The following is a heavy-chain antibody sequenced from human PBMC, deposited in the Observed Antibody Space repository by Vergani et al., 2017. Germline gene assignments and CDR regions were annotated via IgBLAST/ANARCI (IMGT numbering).Heavy chain of an antibody. Sequence: EVQLVQSGAEVKKPGESLKISCKGSGYSFTSYWIGWVRQMPGKGLEWMGIIYPGDSDTRYSPSFQGQGTISADKSISTAYLQWSSLKASDTAMYYCARKTRYCSGGSCFENFDYWGQGTLVTVSS. J-gene: IGHJ4*02. V-gene: IGHV5-51*03. CDR3: ARKTRYCSGGSCFENFDY. CDR1: GYSFTSYW. D-gene: IGHD2-15*01. CDR2: IYPGDSDT.